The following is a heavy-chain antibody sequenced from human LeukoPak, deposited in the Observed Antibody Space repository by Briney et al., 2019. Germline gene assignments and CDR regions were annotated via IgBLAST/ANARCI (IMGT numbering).Heavy chain of an antibody. V-gene: IGHV1-2*02. Sequence: ASGKVSCKASGYTFTGYYMHWVRQAPGQGLEWMGWINPNSGGTNYAQKFQGRVTMTRDTSISTAYMELSRLRSDDTAVYYCARVKYSSGWYTLGAIFDYWGQGTLVTVSS. J-gene: IGHJ4*02. CDR1: GYTFTGYY. CDR2: INPNSGGT. CDR3: ARVKYSSGWYTLGAIFDY. D-gene: IGHD6-19*01.